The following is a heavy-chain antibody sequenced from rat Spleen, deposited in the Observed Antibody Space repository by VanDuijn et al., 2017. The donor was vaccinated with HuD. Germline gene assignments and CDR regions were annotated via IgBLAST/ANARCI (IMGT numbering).Heavy chain of an antibody. V-gene: IGHV3-3*01. CDR2: INSAGST. Sequence: EVQLQESGPGLVKPSQSLSLTCSVTGYSITSSYRWNWIRKFPGNKLEWMGYINSAGSTNYNPSLKSRISITRDTSQNQFFLQVNSVTTEDNATYYCTRYEDYGGWYYDLWGPGTMVTVSS. D-gene: IGHD1-1*01. CDR3: TRYEDYGGWYYDL. J-gene: IGHJ1*01. CDR1: GYSITSSYR.